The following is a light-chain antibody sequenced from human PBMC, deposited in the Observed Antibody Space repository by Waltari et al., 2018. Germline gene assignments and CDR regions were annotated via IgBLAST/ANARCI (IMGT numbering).Light chain of an antibody. J-gene: IGKJ1*01. V-gene: IGKV4-1*01. Sequence: VMTQSPDSLAVSLGERATINCKSSQSLLYSSNNKNYLAWYQQKPGQPPKLLIYWASTRESGVPDRVSGSGSGTDFTLTISSLQAEDVAVYYCQQYYSTPLTFGQGTKVEIK. CDR1: QSLLYSSNNKNY. CDR3: QQYYSTPLT. CDR2: WAS.